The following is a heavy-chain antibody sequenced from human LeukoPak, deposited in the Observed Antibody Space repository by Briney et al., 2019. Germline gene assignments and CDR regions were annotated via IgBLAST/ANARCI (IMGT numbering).Heavy chain of an antibody. CDR3: AREAYCSSTSCYFGSAFDI. D-gene: IGHD2-2*01. J-gene: IGHJ3*02. CDR1: GFTFSSYS. CDR2: ISSSSSYI. V-gene: IGHV3-21*01. Sequence: GGSLRLSCAASGFTFSSYSMNWVRQAPGKGLEWVSSISSSSSYIYYADSVKGRFTISRDNAKNSLYLQMNSLRAEDTAVYYCAREAYCSSTSCYFGSAFDIWGQGTMVTVSS.